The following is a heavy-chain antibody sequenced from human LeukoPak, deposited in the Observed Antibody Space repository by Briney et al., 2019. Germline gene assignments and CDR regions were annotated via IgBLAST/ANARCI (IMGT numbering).Heavy chain of an antibody. CDR3: ASGDDFWSGYWN. V-gene: IGHV1-18*01. CDR1: GYTFTSYG. CDR2: ISAYNGNT. J-gene: IGHJ4*02. D-gene: IGHD3-3*01. Sequence: ASVKVSCKASGYTFTSYGISWVRQAPGQGLEWMGWISAYNGNTNYAQKLQGRVTMTTDTSTSTAYMELRSRRSDDTAAYYCASGDDFWSGYWNWGQGTLVTVSS.